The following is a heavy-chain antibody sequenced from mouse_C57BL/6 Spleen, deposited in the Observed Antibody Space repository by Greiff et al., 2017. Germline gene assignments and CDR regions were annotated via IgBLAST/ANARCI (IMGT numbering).Heavy chain of an antibody. CDR2: IDPSDSYT. CDR1: GYTFTSYW. V-gene: IGHV1-69*01. J-gene: IGHJ4*01. CDR3: ARGSYRNYDAMDY. D-gene: IGHD2-5*01. Sequence: QVQLQQPGAELVMPGASVKLSCTASGYTFTSYWMHWVKQRPGQGLEWIGEIDPSDSYTNYHQKFKGKSTLTVDKTSSTAYMQLSSLTSEDSAVYYCARGSYRNYDAMDYWGQGTSVTVSS.